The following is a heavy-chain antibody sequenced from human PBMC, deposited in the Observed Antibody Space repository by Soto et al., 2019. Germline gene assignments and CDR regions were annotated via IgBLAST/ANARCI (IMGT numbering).Heavy chain of an antibody. CDR3: ARGQFMVVAAGRGSDYYYYGMDV. CDR1: GGTFSSYA. V-gene: IGHV1-69*12. Sequence: QVQLVQSGAEVKKPGSSVKVSCKASGGTFSSYAISWVRQAPGQGLEWMGGIIPIFGTANYAQKFQGRVTITADESTTTAYMELSSLRSEDTAIYYCARGQFMVVAAGRGSDYYYYGMDVWSQGTTVTVSS. D-gene: IGHD6-13*01. J-gene: IGHJ6*02. CDR2: IIPIFGTA.